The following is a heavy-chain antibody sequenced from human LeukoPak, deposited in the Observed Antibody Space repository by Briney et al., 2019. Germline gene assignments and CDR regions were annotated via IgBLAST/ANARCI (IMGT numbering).Heavy chain of an antibody. D-gene: IGHD2-15*01. CDR1: GGTFSSYA. CDR3: ARAPYCSGGSCYSGHYYYMDV. V-gene: IGHV1-69*13. J-gene: IGHJ6*03. Sequence: SVKVSCKASGGTFSSYAISWVRQAPGQGLEWMGGIIPIFGTANYAQKFQGGVTITADESTSTAYMELSSLRSEDTAVYYCARAPYCSGGSCYSGHYYYMDVWGKGTTVTISS. CDR2: IIPIFGTA.